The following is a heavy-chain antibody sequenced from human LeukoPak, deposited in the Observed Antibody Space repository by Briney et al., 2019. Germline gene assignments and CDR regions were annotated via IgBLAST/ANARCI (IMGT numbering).Heavy chain of an antibody. V-gene: IGHV3-30*18. CDR3: AKGLTLAAMVTGPDY. CDR2: ISHDGNKK. D-gene: IGHD5-18*01. CDR1: GFTFSSYG. Sequence: PGRSLRLSCAASGFTFSSYGMHWVRQAPGKGLEWVAFISHDGNKKYYADSVKGRFTISRDNSKNTLYLQMNSLRPEDTALYHCAKGLTLAAMVTGPDYWGQGTLVTVSS. J-gene: IGHJ4*02.